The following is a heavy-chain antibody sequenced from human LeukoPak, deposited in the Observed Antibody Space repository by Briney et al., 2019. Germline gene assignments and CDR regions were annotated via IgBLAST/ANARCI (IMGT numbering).Heavy chain of an antibody. CDR1: GFTFSRDS. V-gene: IGHV3-30*03. CDR2: ISYDGSNK. Sequence: GGSLRLSCAASGFTFSRDSMNWVRQAPGKGLEWVAVISYDGSNKYYADSVKGRFTISRDNSKNTLYLQMNSLRAEDTAVYYCARTFDYWGQGTLVTVSS. J-gene: IGHJ4*02. CDR3: ARTFDY.